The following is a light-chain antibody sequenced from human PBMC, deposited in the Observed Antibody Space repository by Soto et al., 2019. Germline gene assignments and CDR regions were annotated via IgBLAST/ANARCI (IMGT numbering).Light chain of an antibody. Sequence: AIPLTQSPSSLSASVGDRVTITCRASQGISSALAWYQQKPGKAPKLLIYDASSLESGVPSRFSGSGSGTDFTLTISSLQPEDFATYYCQQFNSFPWTFGQGTKVEIK. J-gene: IGKJ1*01. CDR3: QQFNSFPWT. CDR1: QGISSA. V-gene: IGKV1-13*02. CDR2: DAS.